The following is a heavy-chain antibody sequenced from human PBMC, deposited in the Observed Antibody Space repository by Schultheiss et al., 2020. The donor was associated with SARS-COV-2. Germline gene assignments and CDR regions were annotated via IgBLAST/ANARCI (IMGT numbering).Heavy chain of an antibody. D-gene: IGHD4-17*01. CDR3: ARDLKDGDYAGVFDF. J-gene: IGHJ4*02. CDR2: LSYDGGNK. Sequence: GESLKISCEAYGFIFTSYGMHWVRQAPGKGLEWVALLSYDGGNKLYADSVKGRFAISRDNSKNTLYLQMNSLTSEDTAVYHCARDLKDGDYAGVFDFWGQGTLVTVSS. V-gene: IGHV3-30*03. CDR1: GFIFTSYG.